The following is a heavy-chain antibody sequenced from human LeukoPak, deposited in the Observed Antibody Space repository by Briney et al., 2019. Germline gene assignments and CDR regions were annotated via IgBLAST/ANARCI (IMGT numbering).Heavy chain of an antibody. Sequence: PSETLSLTCTVSGGSITNYYWSWIRQPAGKGLEWLGRIFSSWSANYNPSLKNRVTLSVDTSKNQFSLNLSSVTAADTAVYYCARDGLQQSYYCGLDIWGQGTTVTVSS. J-gene: IGHJ6*02. CDR1: GGSITNYY. D-gene: IGHD3/OR15-3a*01. CDR3: ARDGLQQSYYCGLDI. V-gene: IGHV4-4*07. CDR2: IFSSWSA.